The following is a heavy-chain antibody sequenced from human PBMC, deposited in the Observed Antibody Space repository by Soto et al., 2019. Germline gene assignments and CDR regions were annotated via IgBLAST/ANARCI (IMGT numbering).Heavy chain of an antibody. V-gene: IGHV1-46*01. Sequence: QVQLVQSGADVKKPGTSVKVSCKAAGYSFTNYCMYCVRQAPGQGLEGMGMINPRTGSTRYAQKFQDRVTLTRDTSTTTVYMELSTLISDDTAVYYCARDGGLLTASWHYDLWGPGTLVTVSS. CDR3: ARDGGLLTASWHYDL. D-gene: IGHD2-15*01. CDR2: INPRTGST. J-gene: IGHJ2*01. CDR1: GYSFTNYC.